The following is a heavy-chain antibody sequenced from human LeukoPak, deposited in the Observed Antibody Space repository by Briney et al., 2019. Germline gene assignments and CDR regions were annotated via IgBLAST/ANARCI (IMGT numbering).Heavy chain of an antibody. CDR1: GDSVTNYD. CDR3: ARWAEYQLPFSYYYMDV. CDR2: IYARGST. D-gene: IGHD2-2*01. V-gene: IGHV4-4*09. J-gene: IGHJ6*03. Sequence: PSETLSLTCTVSGDSVTNYDWSWIRQAPGKGLEWIGNIYARGSTTYSPSLKSRVTTSIDTSKNHLSLRLTSVTAADAAVYYCARWAEYQLPFSYYYMDVWGKGTTVAVSS.